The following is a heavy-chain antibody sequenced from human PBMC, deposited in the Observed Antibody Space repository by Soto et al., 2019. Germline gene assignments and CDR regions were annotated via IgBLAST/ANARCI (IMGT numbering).Heavy chain of an antibody. D-gene: IGHD3-3*01. CDR3: AKGPIFGVENIYEY. V-gene: IGHV3-23*01. Sequence: DVQLLESGGDLVQPGGSLRLSCAASGFTFSSYAMSWVRQAPGKGMEWVSSMSGAGRSSYDADSVKGRFTISRDNSKNTLYLQMNNLIAEDTALYYCAKGPIFGVENIYEYWGQGNLVTVSS. CDR1: GFTFSSYA. J-gene: IGHJ4*02. CDR2: MSGAGRSS.